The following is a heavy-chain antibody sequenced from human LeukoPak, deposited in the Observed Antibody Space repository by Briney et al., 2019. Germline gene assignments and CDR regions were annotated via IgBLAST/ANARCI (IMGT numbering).Heavy chain of an antibody. CDR2: ISSSSSYI. D-gene: IGHD6-13*01. Sequence: PGGSLRLSCAASGFTFSSYSMNWVRQAPGKGLEWVSSISSSSSYIYYADPVKGRFTISRDNAKNSLYLQMNSLRAEDTAVYYCARVLAAAGSNWFDPWGQGTLVTVSS. CDR1: GFTFSSYS. CDR3: ARVLAAAGSNWFDP. V-gene: IGHV3-21*01. J-gene: IGHJ5*02.